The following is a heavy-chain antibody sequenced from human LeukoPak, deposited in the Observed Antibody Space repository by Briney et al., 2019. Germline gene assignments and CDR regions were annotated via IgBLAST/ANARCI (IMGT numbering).Heavy chain of an antibody. D-gene: IGHD3-3*01. V-gene: IGHV3-49*03. J-gene: IGHJ4*02. CDR2: IGSRPSGGAL. CDR3: CHSFGFR. CDR1: GFTFGDYA. Sequence: GGSLRLSCTTSGFTFGDYAVSWFRQAPGKGLEWVGFIGSRPSGGALEYVASVKGRFTISRDDSKSIAYLDMNNLKPEDTAVYYRCHSFGFRWGQGTLVTVSS.